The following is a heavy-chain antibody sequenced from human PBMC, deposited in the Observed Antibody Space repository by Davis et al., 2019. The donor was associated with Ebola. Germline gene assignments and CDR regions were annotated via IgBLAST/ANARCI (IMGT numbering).Heavy chain of an antibody. CDR3: ARDEFDY. Sequence: ASVKVSCKASGYTFTNYYMHWVRQAPGQGLEWMGMINPNDGRTIYAQKFQGRVTITRDTSASTAYMELSSLRSEDTAVYFCARDEFDYWGQGTVVTVSS. J-gene: IGHJ4*02. CDR1: GYTFTNYY. V-gene: IGHV1-46*01. CDR2: INPNDGRT.